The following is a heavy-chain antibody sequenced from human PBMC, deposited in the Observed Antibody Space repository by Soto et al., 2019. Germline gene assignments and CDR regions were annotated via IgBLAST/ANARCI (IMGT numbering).Heavy chain of an antibody. CDR1: GYTFSNYD. D-gene: IGHD2-2*02. CDR3: ARGKRYTNDY. J-gene: IGHJ4*02. V-gene: IGHV1-8*01. Sequence: QVQLVQSGAEVKKPGASVNVSCKASGYTFSNYDINWVRQATGQGLEWMGWMSPNSGRTGYAQKFQGRVTMTRNTSSSTAYMELSSLRSEDTAVYYCARGKRYTNDYWGQGTLVTVSS. CDR2: MSPNSGRT.